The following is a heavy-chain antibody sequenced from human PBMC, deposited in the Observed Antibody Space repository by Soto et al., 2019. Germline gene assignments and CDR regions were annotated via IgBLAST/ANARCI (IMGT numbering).Heavy chain of an antibody. CDR2: ISSTSGSTI. CDR3: ARYPQGLCY. V-gene: IGHV3-11*01. J-gene: IGHJ4*02. Sequence: QVVLLESGGGLVKPGGSLRLSCAVSGFIISDDYMRWTRQAPGKGLEYVSYISSTSGSTIIYADSVKGRFTISRDNTENSLYLQMNNLRAEDTAVYYCARYPQGLCYWGQGTLGTVAS. CDR1: GFIISDDY.